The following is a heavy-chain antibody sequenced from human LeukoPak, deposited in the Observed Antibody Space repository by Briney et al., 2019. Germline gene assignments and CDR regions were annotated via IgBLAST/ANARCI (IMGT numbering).Heavy chain of an antibody. CDR3: ARHSSVVGFDY. D-gene: IGHD2-15*01. CDR2: IYHSGST. CDR1: GYSISSGYY. V-gene: IGHV4-38-2*01. Sequence: SETLSLTCAVSGYSISSGYYWGWIRQPPGKGLEWIGSIYHSGSTYYNPSPKSRVTISVDTSKNQFSLKLSSVTAADTAVYYCARHSSVVGFDYWGQGTLVTVSS. J-gene: IGHJ4*02.